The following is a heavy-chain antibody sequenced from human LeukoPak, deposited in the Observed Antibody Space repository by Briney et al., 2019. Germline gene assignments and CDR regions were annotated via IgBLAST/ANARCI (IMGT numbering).Heavy chain of an antibody. CDR3: ARLGYYGSGRPEYYFDY. J-gene: IGHJ4*02. Sequence: ASVKVSCKASGYTFSNYGITWMRQAPGQGLEWMGWISAYNGKTNYAQKLQGRVTMTTDTSTSTAYMELSSLRSEDTAVYYCARLGYYGSGRPEYYFDYWGQGTLVTVSS. V-gene: IGHV1-18*01. CDR1: GYTFSNYG. CDR2: ISAYNGKT. D-gene: IGHD3-10*01.